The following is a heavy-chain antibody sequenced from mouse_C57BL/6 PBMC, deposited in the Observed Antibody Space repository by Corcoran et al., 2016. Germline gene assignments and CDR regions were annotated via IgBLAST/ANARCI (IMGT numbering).Heavy chain of an antibody. CDR2: ISYDGSI. Sequence: DVQFQESGPGLVKPSQSLSLTCSVSGYSITSGYYWNWIRQFPGNKLEWMGYISYDGSINYNPSLKNRISITRDTYKNQLFLKVNSVTTEDTATYYCAREGFYDGYYSAYWGQGTLVTVSA. CDR1: GYSITSGYY. V-gene: IGHV3-6*01. J-gene: IGHJ3*01. D-gene: IGHD2-3*01. CDR3: AREGFYDGYYSAY.